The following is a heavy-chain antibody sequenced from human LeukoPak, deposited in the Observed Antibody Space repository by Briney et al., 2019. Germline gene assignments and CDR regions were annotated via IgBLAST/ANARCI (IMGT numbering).Heavy chain of an antibody. CDR3: ARVTGYMTEDYFDY. V-gene: IGHV4-59*01. J-gene: IGHJ4*02. CDR2: IYYSGST. CDR1: GCSINSYY. D-gene: IGHD6-13*01. Sequence: SETLSLTCTASGCSINSYYWSWIRQPPGKGLEWVGYIYYSGSTNYNPSLERRVTISVATSKNQFYLRLSSVTAADTAVYYCARVTGYMTEDYFDYWGQGNLITVSS.